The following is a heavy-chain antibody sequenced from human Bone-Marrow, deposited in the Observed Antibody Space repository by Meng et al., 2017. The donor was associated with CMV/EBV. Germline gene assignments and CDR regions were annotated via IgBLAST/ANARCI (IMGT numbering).Heavy chain of an antibody. J-gene: IGHJ5*02. D-gene: IGHD2-2*01. CDR3: ARGQLYCSSTSCSNWFDP. CDR2: INPNSGGT. V-gene: IGHV1-2*02. CDR1: GYTFTGYY. Sequence: ASVKVSCKASGYTFTGYYMHWVRQAPGQGLEWMGWINPNSGGTNYAQKFQGRVTMTRDTSISTAYMELSRLRSDDTAVYYCARGQLYCSSTSCSNWFDPWGQGTLVTASS.